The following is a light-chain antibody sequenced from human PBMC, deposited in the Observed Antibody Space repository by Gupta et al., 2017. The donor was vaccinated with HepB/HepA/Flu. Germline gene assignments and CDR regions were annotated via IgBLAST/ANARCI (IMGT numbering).Light chain of an antibody. V-gene: IGKV1-39*01. J-gene: IGKJ1*01. CDR3: QQSYDIPRT. CDR1: QGIGTY. Sequence: DIKMTQSPPSLSASVGDRVTITCRASQGIGTYLNWYQQRPGKAPNVLIYVASTLESGVPSRFDGGGSGTDFTLTINNLQPEDFGTYFCQQSYDIPRTFGQGTKIEMK. CDR2: VAS.